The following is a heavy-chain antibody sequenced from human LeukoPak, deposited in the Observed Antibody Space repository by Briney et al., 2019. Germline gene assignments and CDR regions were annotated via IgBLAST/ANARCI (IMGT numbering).Heavy chain of an antibody. Sequence: GGSLRLSCAASGFTSSSYSMNWVRQAPGKGLEWVSYISSSSSTIYYADSVKGRFTISRDNAKNSLYLQMNSLRAEDTAVYYCASERFALGATSDYWGQGTLVTVSS. CDR3: ASERFALGATSDY. D-gene: IGHD1-26*01. V-gene: IGHV3-48*01. CDR2: ISSSSSTI. CDR1: GFTSSSYS. J-gene: IGHJ4*02.